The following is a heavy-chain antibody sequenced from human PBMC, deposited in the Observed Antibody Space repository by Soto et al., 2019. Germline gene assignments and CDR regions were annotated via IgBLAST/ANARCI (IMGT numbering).Heavy chain of an antibody. J-gene: IGHJ6*02. CDR3: ASCSNLNPLYYDGLDV. V-gene: IGHV1-69*06. CDR2: IIPLHNTS. D-gene: IGHD3-10*01. Sequence: QVQLLQSGAEVKKPGSSVKVSCKVSGGAFNNYALNWVRHGPGQGLEWLGGIIPLHNTSNYSLKFLGRVTATADISSTTVYMVLNRLTSDDTATYYCASCSNLNPLYYDGLDVWGQGTTVTVSS. CDR1: GGAFNNYA.